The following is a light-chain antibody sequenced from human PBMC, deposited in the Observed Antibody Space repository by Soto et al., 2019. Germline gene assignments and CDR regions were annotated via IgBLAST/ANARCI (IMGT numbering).Light chain of an antibody. CDR2: EVS. Sequence: QSALTQPASVSGSPGQSITISCTGTSSDVGSYNLVSWYQQHPGKAPKLMIYEVSKRPSGVSNRFSGSKSGNTASLTISGLQAEDEAYCYCCSRARSSTPLVFGTGTKVTVL. V-gene: IGLV2-23*02. CDR3: CSRARSSTPLV. CDR1: SSDVGSYNL. J-gene: IGLJ1*01.